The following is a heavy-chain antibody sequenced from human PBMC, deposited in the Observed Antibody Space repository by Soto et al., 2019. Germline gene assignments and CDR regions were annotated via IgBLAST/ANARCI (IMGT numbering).Heavy chain of an antibody. Sequence: QVQLVQSGAEVKKPGSSVKVSCKASGGTFSSYAISWVRQAPGHGLEWMGGITPIFDTTNYAQKFQGRVTISADKSTSTAYMDLSSLRSEDTAVYYCARVLALAGPSTAGYYYGMDVW. CDR3: ARVLALAGPSTAGYYYGMDV. CDR1: GGTFSSYA. D-gene: IGHD6-19*01. CDR2: ITPIFDTT. V-gene: IGHV1-69*06. J-gene: IGHJ6*01.